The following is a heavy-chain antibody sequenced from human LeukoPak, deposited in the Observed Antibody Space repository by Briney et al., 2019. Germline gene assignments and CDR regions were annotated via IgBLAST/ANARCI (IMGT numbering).Heavy chain of an antibody. V-gene: IGHV3-23*01. CDR1: GFTFNSYW. D-gene: IGHD3/OR15-3a*01. J-gene: IGHJ4*02. Sequence: GSLRLSCAASGFTFNSYWMSWVRQAPGKGLEWVSTIGASGALTYYADSVRGRFTISRDSSKNTLYLQMNSLRVEDTAVYYCAKDPQDWRTRGYFDYWGQGTLVTVSS. CDR2: IGASGALT. CDR3: AKDPQDWRTRGYFDY.